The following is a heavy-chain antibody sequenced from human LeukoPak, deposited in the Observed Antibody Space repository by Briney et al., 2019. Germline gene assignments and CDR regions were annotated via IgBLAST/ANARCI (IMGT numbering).Heavy chain of an antibody. Sequence: ASVKVSCKASGYTFTSYAMHWVRQAPGQSLEWMGWINAGNGDTKFSQKFHGRVTITRDTSASTAYMELSSLRSEDTAVYYCAREWDIVVVTAIPYFHHWGQGTLVTVSS. CDR2: INAGNGDT. D-gene: IGHD2-21*02. J-gene: IGHJ1*01. CDR3: AREWDIVVVTAIPYFHH. V-gene: IGHV1-3*01. CDR1: GYTFTSYA.